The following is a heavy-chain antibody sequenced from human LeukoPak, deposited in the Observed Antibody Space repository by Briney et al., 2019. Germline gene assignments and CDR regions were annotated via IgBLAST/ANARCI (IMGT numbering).Heavy chain of an antibody. J-gene: IGHJ4*02. CDR1: GFTFSTYV. Sequence: QPGGSLRLSCSVSGFTFSTYVMHWVRQAPGKGLEYVSATSSNGDNTYYADSVKGRFTISRDNSKNTLYLQMSSLRADDTAVYYRVRGTGYWGQGTLVTVSS. CDR3: VRGTGY. CDR2: TSSNGDNT. V-gene: IGHV3-64D*06.